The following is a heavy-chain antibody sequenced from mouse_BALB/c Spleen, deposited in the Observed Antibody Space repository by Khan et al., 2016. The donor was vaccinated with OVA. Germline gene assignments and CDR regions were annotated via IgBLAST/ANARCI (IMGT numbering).Heavy chain of an antibody. CDR1: GYIFTSYW. J-gene: IGHJ4*01. Sequence: QVQLQQSGAELVRPGASVKLSCKTSGYIFTSYWIHWVRQRSGQGLEWIARIYPGTTRTYYNEKFTDKATLTADKSSTTAYMQLSRLQSEDSAVYFCARGDEENYAMDCWSQGTSVTDAS. D-gene: IGHD3-3*01. CDR3: ARGDEENYAMDC. V-gene: IGHV1S132*01. CDR2: IYPGTTRT.